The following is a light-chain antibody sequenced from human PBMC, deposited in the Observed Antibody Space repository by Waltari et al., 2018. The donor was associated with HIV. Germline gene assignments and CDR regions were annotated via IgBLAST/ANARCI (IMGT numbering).Light chain of an antibody. CDR3: ATWDDSLNGV. CDR1: TSNIANND. J-gene: IGLJ3*02. CDR2: MNN. Sequence: HSVLTQPPSASGTPGQTVIISCSGNTSNIANNDVTCYQRFPGSAPKLLIYMNNYRPSGVPDRFAGSRSGTSASLTISGLQIEDEAQYYCATWDDSLNGVFGAGTRLTVL. V-gene: IGLV1-44*01.